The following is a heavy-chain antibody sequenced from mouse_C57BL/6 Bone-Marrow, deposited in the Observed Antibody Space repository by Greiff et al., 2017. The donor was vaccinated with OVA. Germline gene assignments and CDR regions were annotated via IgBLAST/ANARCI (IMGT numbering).Heavy chain of an antibody. Sequence: EVQLHQSGPELVKPGASVKISCKASGYTFTDYYMNWVKQSHGKSLEWIGDINPNNGGTSYNQKFKGKATLTVDKSSSTAYMELRSLTSEDSAVYYCARWWLLQNFDVWGTGTTVTVSS. V-gene: IGHV1-26*01. D-gene: IGHD2-3*01. CDR1: GYTFTDYY. CDR3: ARWWLLQNFDV. CDR2: INPNNGGT. J-gene: IGHJ1*03.